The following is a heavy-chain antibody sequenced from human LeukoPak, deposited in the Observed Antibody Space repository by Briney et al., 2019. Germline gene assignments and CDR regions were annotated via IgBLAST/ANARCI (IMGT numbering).Heavy chain of an antibody. Sequence: PGESLPNAFKGSGDSFTSYWISCVRQMPGKGLEWMGRIDPSDSYTNYRPSFQGHVTISADKSISTAYLQWSSLKASDTAMYYCAGSSPNWFDPWGRGTPGSVSS. V-gene: IGHV5-10-1*01. J-gene: IGHJ5*02. CDR1: GDSFTSYW. D-gene: IGHD6-13*01. CDR3: AGSSPNWFDP. CDR2: IDPSDSYT.